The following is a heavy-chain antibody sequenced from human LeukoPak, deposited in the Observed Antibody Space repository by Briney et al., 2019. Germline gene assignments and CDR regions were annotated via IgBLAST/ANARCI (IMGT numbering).Heavy chain of an antibody. Sequence: PGGSLRLSCAASGFPFSSYGMYWVRQAPDKGLQWVAYLRKDATYSNYADSVRGRFTISRDNSKNTLDLQMSSLRVEDTAVYYCASGGLTRGTLDYWGQGTLVTVSS. CDR2: LRKDATYS. J-gene: IGHJ4*02. V-gene: IGHV3-30*02. D-gene: IGHD3-16*01. CDR3: ASGGLTRGTLDY. CDR1: GFPFSSYG.